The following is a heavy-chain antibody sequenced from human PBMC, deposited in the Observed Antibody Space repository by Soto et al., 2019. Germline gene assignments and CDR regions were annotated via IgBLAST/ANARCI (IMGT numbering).Heavy chain of an antibody. D-gene: IGHD3-10*01. CDR2: IYYSGST. CDR3: ARYGSGSSVWFDP. J-gene: IGHJ5*02. V-gene: IGHV4-59*01. CDR1: GGSMSSYY. Sequence: QVQLQESGPGLVKPSETLSLTCTVSGGSMSSYYWSWIRQPPGKGLEWIGYIYYSGSTIYNPSLKSRVTMSVDTSKNQFSLKLSSVTAADTAVYYCARYGSGSSVWFDPWGQGTLVTVSS.